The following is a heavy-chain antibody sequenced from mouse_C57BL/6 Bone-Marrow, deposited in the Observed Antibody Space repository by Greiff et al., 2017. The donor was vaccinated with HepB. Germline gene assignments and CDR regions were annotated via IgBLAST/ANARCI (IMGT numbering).Heavy chain of an antibody. J-gene: IGHJ1*03. Sequence: VQLKESGGGLVKPGGSLKLSCAASGFTFSDYGMHWVRQAPEKGLEWVAYISSGSSTIYYADTVKGRFTISRDNAKNTLFLQMTSLRSEDTAMYYCARIGSSYGYFDVWGTGTTVTVSS. CDR2: ISSGSSTI. D-gene: IGHD1-1*01. CDR1: GFTFSDYG. CDR3: ARIGSSYGYFDV. V-gene: IGHV5-17*01.